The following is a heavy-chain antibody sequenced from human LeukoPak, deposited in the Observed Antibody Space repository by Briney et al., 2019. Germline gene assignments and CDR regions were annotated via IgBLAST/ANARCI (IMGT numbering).Heavy chain of an antibody. D-gene: IGHD6-13*01. CDR2: IKQDGSEK. J-gene: IGHJ4*02. CDR1: GFTFSSYW. V-gene: IGHV3-7*04. Sequence: GGSLRLSCAASGFTFSSYWMSWVRQAPGKGLEWVANIKQDGSEKYYVDSVKGRFTISRDNAKNSLYLQMNSLRAEDTAVYYCARDLGYSSSWYHYWGQGTLVTVSS. CDR3: ARDLGYSSSWYHY.